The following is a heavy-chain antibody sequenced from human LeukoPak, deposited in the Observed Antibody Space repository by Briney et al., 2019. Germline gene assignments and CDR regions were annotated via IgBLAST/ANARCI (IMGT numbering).Heavy chain of an antibody. V-gene: IGHV4-59*08. J-gene: IGHJ4*02. Sequence: SETLSITCTVSGGSISSYYWSWIRQTPGKGLEWIGDIYYSGSTNYNPSLKSRVTISVDTSKNQFSLKLSSVTAADTAVYYCARHTDIAPLSSLEYWGQGTLVTVSS. CDR3: ARHTDIAPLSSLEY. CDR1: GGSISSYY. CDR2: IYYSGST. D-gene: IGHD6-13*01.